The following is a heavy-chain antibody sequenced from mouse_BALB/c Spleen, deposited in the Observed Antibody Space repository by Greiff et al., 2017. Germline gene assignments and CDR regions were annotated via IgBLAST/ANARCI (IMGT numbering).Heavy chain of an antibody. J-gene: IGHJ2*01. Sequence: EVQLQQSGPELVKPGASVKISCKASGYSFTGYYMHWVKQSHVKSLEWIGRINPYNGATSYNQNFKDKASLTVDKSSSTAYMELHSLTSEDSAVYYCAREGDFYFDYWGQGTTLTVSS. CDR1: GYSFTGYY. V-gene: IGHV1-26*01. CDR3: AREGDFYFDY. CDR2: INPYNGAT. D-gene: IGHD2-13*01.